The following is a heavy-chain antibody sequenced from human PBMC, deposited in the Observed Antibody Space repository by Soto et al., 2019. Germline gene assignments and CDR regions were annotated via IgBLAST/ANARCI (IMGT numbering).Heavy chain of an antibody. CDR3: AKDQIRWYGRNFDY. J-gene: IGHJ4*02. Sequence: EVQLLESGGGLVQPGGSLRLSCAASGFTFSSYAMSWVRQAPGKRLEWVSAISGSGGSTYYADSVKGRFTISRDNSKNTLYLQMSSLRAEDTAVYYCAKDQIRWYGRNFDYWGQGTLVTVSS. V-gene: IGHV3-23*01. D-gene: IGHD6-13*01. CDR2: ISGSGGST. CDR1: GFTFSSYA.